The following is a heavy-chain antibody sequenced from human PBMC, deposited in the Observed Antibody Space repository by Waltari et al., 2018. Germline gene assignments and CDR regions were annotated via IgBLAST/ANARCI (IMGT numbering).Heavy chain of an antibody. D-gene: IGHD6-13*01. CDR1: GFTFSSHA. Sequence: EVQVVESGGGLVQPGGSLRLSCAASGFTFSSHAMNWVRQAPGMGLEGVAGITGSGSYTDYADSVKGRFTISRDNSKNTLYLQMNSLRAEDTAEYYCARDWGQLVVGYFDYWGQGTLVTVSS. J-gene: IGHJ4*02. CDR2: ITGSGSYT. CDR3: ARDWGQLVVGYFDY. V-gene: IGHV3-23*04.